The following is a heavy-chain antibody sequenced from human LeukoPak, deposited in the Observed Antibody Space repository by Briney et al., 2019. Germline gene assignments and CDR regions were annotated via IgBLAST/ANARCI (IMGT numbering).Heavy chain of an antibody. V-gene: IGHV3-23*01. Sequence: GGSLRLSCAASGFPFSNYAMNGVRQAPGKGLEGISVISGSGGSTYYADSVKGRFTISRDNAKNTLYLQMNSLRAEDTAVYYCAKIQQQLARRSAFDIWGQGTMVTVSS. CDR2: ISGSGGST. J-gene: IGHJ3*02. CDR3: AKIQQQLARRSAFDI. CDR1: GFPFSNYA. D-gene: IGHD6-13*01.